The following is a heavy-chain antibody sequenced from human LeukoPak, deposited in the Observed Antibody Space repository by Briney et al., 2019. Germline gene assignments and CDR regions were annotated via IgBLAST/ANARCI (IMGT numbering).Heavy chain of an antibody. CDR3: ARDRAPAIGPQPAYYYYYMDV. J-gene: IGHJ6*03. CDR1: GGTFSNYA. D-gene: IGHD2-21*02. CDR2: IIPMFGPA. Sequence: SVKVSCKASGGTFSNYAISWVRQAPGQGLEWMGGIIPMFGPASSAQKFQGRVTITTDDSTSTAYVELSSLTSEDTAVYYCARDRAPAIGPQPAYYYYYMDVWGKGTTVTVSS. V-gene: IGHV1-69*05.